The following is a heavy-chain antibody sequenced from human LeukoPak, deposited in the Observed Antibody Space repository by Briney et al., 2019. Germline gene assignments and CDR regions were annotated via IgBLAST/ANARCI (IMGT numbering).Heavy chain of an antibody. J-gene: IGHJ4*02. CDR2: ISYDGSNK. CDR1: GFTFSSYA. CDR3: ATVDY. V-gene: IGHV3-30-3*01. Sequence: PGGSLRLSRAASGFTFSSYAMHWVRQAPGKGLEWVAVISYDGSNKYYADSVKGRFTISRDNSKNTLYLQMNSLRAEDTAVYYCATVDYWGQGTLVTVSS.